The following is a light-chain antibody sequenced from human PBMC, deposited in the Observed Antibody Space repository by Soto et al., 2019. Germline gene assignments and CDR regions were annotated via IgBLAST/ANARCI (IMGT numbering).Light chain of an antibody. Sequence: DIQMTQSPSSVSASVGDRVTITCRASQGISSWLAWYQQKPGKAPKLLIYAAPSLQSGVPSRFSGGGSGSDFSLTSSSLQPEDLATYDWQHSNSSPRTFGGGTKVLIK. CDR2: AAP. J-gene: IGKJ4*01. CDR3: QHSNSSPRT. CDR1: QGISSW. V-gene: IGKV1-12*01.